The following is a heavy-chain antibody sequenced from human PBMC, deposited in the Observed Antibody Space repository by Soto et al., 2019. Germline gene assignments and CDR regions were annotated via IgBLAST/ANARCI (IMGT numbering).Heavy chain of an antibody. Sequence: QVQLVESGGGVVQPGRSLRLSCAGSGFTFSNYGLHWVRQAPGKGLEWVAVISYDGSHKYYADSVKGRFTISRDNSNNMLXLQXXXXXXXXXXXXXXXXXXXXXXXXXXSCHPAGAYWGQGTLVTVSS. V-gene: IGHV3-30*03. J-gene: IGHJ4*02. D-gene: IGHD2-15*01. CDR1: GFTFSNYG. CDR2: ISYDGSHK. CDR3: XXXXXXXXXXXXSCHPAGAY.